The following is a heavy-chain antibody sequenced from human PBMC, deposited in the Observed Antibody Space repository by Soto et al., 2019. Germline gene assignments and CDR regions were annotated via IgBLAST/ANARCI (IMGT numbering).Heavy chain of an antibody. J-gene: IGHJ6*03. D-gene: IGHD2-2*03. CDR1: GFSLSNYG. V-gene: IGHV3-33*01. CDR2: IWYDGTNK. Sequence: QVQLVESGGGVVQPGRSLRLSCAASGFSLSNYGIHWVRQAPGKGLEWVAVIWYDGTNKAYADSVKGRFAISRDISKNTVYLQMNSLRAEDTAVYYCARDQPGGMDNYFYYMDAWGKGTTVTVSS. CDR3: ARDQPGGMDNYFYYMDA.